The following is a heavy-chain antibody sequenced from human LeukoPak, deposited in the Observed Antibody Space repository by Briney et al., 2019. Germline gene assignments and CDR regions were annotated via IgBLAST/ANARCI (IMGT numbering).Heavy chain of an antibody. CDR3: AREGILEWLLGFDY. V-gene: IGHV4-4*07. CDR1: GGSTSSYY. Sequence: SETLSLTCTVSGGSTSSYYWSWIRQPAGKGLEWIGRIYTSGSTNYNPSLKSRVTMSVDTSKNQFSLKLSSVTAADTAVYYCAREGILEWLLGFDYWGQGTLVTVSS. D-gene: IGHD3-3*01. CDR2: IYTSGST. J-gene: IGHJ4*02.